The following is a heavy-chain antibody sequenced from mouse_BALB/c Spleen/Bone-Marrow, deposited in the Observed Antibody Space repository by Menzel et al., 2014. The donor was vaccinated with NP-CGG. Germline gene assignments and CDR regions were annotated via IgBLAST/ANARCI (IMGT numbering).Heavy chain of an antibody. CDR2: ISSGGSYT. V-gene: IGHV5-9-3*01. J-gene: IGHJ2*01. Sequence: EVKLEESGGGLVKPGGSLKLSCAASGFTSSSYAMSWVRQTPEKRLEWVATISSGGSYTYYPDSVKGRFTISRDNAKNTLYLQMSSLRSEDTAMYYCARHGITRLLDYWGQGTTLTVSS. D-gene: IGHD2-4*01. CDR3: ARHGITRLLDY. CDR1: GFTSSSYA.